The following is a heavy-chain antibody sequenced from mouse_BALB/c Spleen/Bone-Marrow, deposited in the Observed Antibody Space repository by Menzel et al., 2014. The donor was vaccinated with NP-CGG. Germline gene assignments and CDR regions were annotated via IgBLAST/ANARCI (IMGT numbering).Heavy chain of an antibody. D-gene: IGHD1-1*01. V-gene: IGHV7-3*02. J-gene: IGHJ2*01. CDR3: ARDRGGLLHDY. CDR2: IRNKANGYTT. Sequence: EVKLVESGGGLVQPGGSLRLSCATSGFTFTDYYMSWVRQPPGKALEWLGFIRNKANGYTTEYSASVKGRLTISRDNSQSILYLQVNTLRAEDSATYYCARDRGGLLHDYWGQGTTLSVSS. CDR1: GFTFTDYY.